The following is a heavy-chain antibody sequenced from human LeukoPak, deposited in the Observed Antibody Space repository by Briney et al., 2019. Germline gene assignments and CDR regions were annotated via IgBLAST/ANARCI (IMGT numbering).Heavy chain of an antibody. CDR2: IKQDDSAK. Sequence: GGSLRLSCAASGFSFSSNWMSWVRQAPRKGLEWVANIKQDDSAKYNVDSVKGRFTIFRDNAQNSLYLQMNSLRAEDTAVYYCARDCRLSLRYGAGHPYYFDYWGQASLVTVSS. V-gene: IGHV3-7*01. CDR1: GFSFSSNW. D-gene: IGHD4/OR15-4a*01. CDR3: ARDCRLSLRYGAGHPYYFDY. J-gene: IGHJ4*02.